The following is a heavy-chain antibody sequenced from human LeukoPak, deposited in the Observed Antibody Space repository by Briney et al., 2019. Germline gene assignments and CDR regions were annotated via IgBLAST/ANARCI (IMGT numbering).Heavy chain of an antibody. Sequence: SETLSLTCTVSGVSFSSGAYYWGWIRQPPGKGLEWIGSVSYSGTTYYSPSLKSRVTISVDTSKNQFSLKLSSVTAADTAVFYCARVSPANAWGNWFDPWGQGTLVTVSS. CDR2: VSYSGTT. J-gene: IGHJ5*02. CDR1: GVSFSSGAYY. V-gene: IGHV4-39*01. CDR3: ARVSPANAWGNWFDP. D-gene: IGHD3-16*01.